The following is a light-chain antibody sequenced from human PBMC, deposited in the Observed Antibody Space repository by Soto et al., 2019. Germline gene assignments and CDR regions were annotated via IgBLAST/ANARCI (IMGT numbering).Light chain of an antibody. CDR3: QQYYSYSYT. CDR1: HGISSY. Sequence: AIRMTQSPSSFSASTGDRVTITCRASHGISSYLAWYQQKPGKAPKLLIYAASTLQSGVPSRFSGSGSGTDFTLTISCLQSEDFATYYCQQYYSYSYTFGQGTKLEIK. J-gene: IGKJ2*01. CDR2: AAS. V-gene: IGKV1-8*01.